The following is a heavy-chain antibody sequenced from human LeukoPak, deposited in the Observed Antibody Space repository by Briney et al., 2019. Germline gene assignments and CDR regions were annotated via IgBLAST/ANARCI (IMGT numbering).Heavy chain of an antibody. J-gene: IGHJ5*02. D-gene: IGHD6-13*01. V-gene: IGHV3-53*01. CDR1: GFTVSDNY. CDR2: MYSGGDK. CDR3: ARDAPQVPAAGVLAS. Sequence: GGSLRLSCAASGFTVSDNYMSWVRQAPGKGLEWVSVMYSGGDKYYANSVKGRFTFSRDISKNTLYLQMNGLRTEDTAMYYCARDAPQVPAAGVLASWGQGTLVTVSS.